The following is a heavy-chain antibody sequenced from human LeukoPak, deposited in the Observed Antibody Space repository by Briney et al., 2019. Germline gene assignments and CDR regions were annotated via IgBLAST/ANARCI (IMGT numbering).Heavy chain of an antibody. J-gene: IGHJ4*02. V-gene: IGHV3-49*04. CDR2: IRSKAYGGTT. D-gene: IGHD3-22*01. Sequence: PGGSLRLSCTASGFTFGDYAMSWVRQAPGKGLEWVGFIRSKAYGGTTEYAASVKGRFTISRDDSKSIAYLQMNSLKTEDTAVYYCTRDLPIYYYDSSGYYTPFDYWGQGTLVTVSS. CDR3: TRDLPIYYYDSSGYYTPFDY. CDR1: GFTFGDYA.